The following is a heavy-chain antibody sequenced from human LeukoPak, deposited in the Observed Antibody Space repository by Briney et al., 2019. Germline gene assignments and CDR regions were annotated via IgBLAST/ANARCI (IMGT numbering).Heavy chain of an antibody. Sequence: PGGSLRLSCVGSGVTLSNYWMYWVRQGPEKGLVWVSRISGDGRTTDYADSGKGRFTTFRDNAKNTLYLQMNSLRAEDTAVYYCSSSGWPQGGQGTLVTVSS. J-gene: IGHJ4*02. V-gene: IGHV3-74*01. D-gene: IGHD6-19*01. CDR2: ISGDGRTT. CDR1: GVTLSNYW. CDR3: SSSGWPQ.